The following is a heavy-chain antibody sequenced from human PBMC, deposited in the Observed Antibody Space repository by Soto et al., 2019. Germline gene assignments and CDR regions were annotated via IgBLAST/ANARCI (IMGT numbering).Heavy chain of an antibody. CDR2: ISWNSGSI. J-gene: IGHJ6*03. D-gene: IGHD6-19*01. CDR3: AKDMAVRVSGDYYYMDV. V-gene: IGHV3-9*01. Sequence: EVQLVESGGGLVQPGRSLRLSCAASGFTFDDYAMHWVRQAPGKGLEWVSGISWNSGSIGYADSVKGRFTISRDNAKNSLYLQMNSLRAEDTALYYCAKDMAVRVSGDYYYMDVWGKGTTVTVSS. CDR1: GFTFDDYA.